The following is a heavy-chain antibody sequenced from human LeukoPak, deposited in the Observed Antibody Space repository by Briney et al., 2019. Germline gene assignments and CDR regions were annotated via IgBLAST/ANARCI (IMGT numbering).Heavy chain of an antibody. CDR1: GGSIRSYY. CDR3: ARTGSTVTMLYPFDH. Sequence: SETLSLTCTVSGGSIRSYYWSWIRQPPGKGLEWIGYIYYSGSTNYNPSLKSRVSISVDTSKNQFSLKLSSVTAADAAVYYCARTGSTVTMLYPFDHWGQGTLVTVSS. CDR2: IYYSGST. V-gene: IGHV4-59*01. D-gene: IGHD4-17*01. J-gene: IGHJ4*02.